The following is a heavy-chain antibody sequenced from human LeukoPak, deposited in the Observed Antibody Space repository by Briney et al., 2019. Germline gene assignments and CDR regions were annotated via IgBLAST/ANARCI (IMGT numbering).Heavy chain of an antibody. CDR3: AKDHPHYYDSSGYPYAFDI. V-gene: IGHV3-23*01. Sequence: GGSLRLSCAASGFTFSSYAMSWVRQAPGKGLEWVSAIIGSGGSTYYADSVKGRFTISRDNSKNTLYLQMNSLRAEDTAVYYCAKDHPHYYDSSGYPYAFDIWGQGTMVTVSS. CDR1: GFTFSSYA. J-gene: IGHJ3*02. D-gene: IGHD3-22*01. CDR2: IIGSGGST.